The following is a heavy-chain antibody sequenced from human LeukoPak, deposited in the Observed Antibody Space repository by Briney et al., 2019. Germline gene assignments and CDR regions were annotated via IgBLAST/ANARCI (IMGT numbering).Heavy chain of an antibody. V-gene: IGHV3-66*01. CDR3: ARERPFDAFDI. Sequence: PGGSLRLSCAASGFTVSSNYMSWVRQAPGKGLEWVSVIYSGGSTYYADSVKGRFTISRDNSKNTLYLQMNSLRAEDTAVYYCARERPFDAFDIWGQGTMVTVSS. CDR1: GFTVSSNY. J-gene: IGHJ3*02. CDR2: IYSGGST.